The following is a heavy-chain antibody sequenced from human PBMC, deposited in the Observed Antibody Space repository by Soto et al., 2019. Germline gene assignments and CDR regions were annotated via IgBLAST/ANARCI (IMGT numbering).Heavy chain of an antibody. D-gene: IGHD6-19*01. CDR2: IYYSGST. J-gene: IGHJ3*02. CDR1: GGSISSYY. CDR3: ARDREAVAGTVAFDI. V-gene: IGHV4-59*01. Sequence: QVQLQESGPGLVKPSETLSLTCTVSGGSISSYYWSWIRQPPGRGREWIGYIYYSGSTNYNPSLKSRVTISVDTSKNQFSLKLSSVTAADTAVYYCARDREAVAGTVAFDIWGQGTMVTVSS.